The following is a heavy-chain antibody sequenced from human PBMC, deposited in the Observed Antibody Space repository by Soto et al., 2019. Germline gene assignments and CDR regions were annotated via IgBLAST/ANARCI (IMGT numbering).Heavy chain of an antibody. CDR2: ISSSGGST. V-gene: IGHV3-23*01. D-gene: IGHD6-19*01. Sequence: EVQLLESGGGLVQPGGSLRLSCAASGFTFSNYAMSWVRQAPGKGLEWVSAISSSGGSTYYADSVKGRFTISRDNSKNTLYLQMNGLRAEDTAVDYCAKLRGGWYSDYWGQGTLVTVSS. J-gene: IGHJ4*02. CDR3: AKLRGGWYSDY. CDR1: GFTFSNYA.